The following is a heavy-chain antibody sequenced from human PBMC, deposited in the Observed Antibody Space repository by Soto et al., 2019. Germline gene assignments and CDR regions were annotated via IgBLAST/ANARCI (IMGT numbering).Heavy chain of an antibody. D-gene: IGHD3-3*01. Sequence: QVQLVQSGAEVKKPGASVKVSCKASGYTFTSYYIHWVRQAPGQGLEWMGIINPSGGDTFYPQKFQGSVTMTRDTSTSTVYMESSSLRSDDTAVYYCARDARSGLEYWGQGTLVTVSS. V-gene: IGHV1-46*01. CDR1: GYTFTSYY. CDR2: INPSGGDT. CDR3: ARDARSGLEY. J-gene: IGHJ4*02.